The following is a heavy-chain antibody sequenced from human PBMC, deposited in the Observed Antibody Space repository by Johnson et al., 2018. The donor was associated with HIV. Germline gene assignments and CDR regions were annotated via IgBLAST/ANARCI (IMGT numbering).Heavy chain of an antibody. Sequence: QVQLVESGGGVVQPGRSLRLSCAASGFTFISYDTQWVRQAPGKGLEWVAVISYDGSNKYYADSVKGRFTISRDNSNNTLYVEMNSLRAEDSALYYCASSYSESDAFDIWGQGTMVTVSS. D-gene: IGHD3-10*01. CDR2: ISYDGSNK. CDR3: ASSYSESDAFDI. CDR1: GFTFISYD. V-gene: IGHV3-30-3*01. J-gene: IGHJ3*02.